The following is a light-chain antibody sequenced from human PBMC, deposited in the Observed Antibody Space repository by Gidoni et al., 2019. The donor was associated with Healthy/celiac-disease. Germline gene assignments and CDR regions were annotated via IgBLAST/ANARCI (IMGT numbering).Light chain of an antibody. CDR3: QQYGRSRWT. CDR1: QSVSSSY. Sequence: QSPGTLSLSPGERATLSCRDSQSVSSSYLAWYQQKPGQAPRLLIYGASSRATGLPDRFSGSGFGTDFTRTISRLEPEDFAVYYCQQYGRSRWTFGQGTKVEIK. J-gene: IGKJ1*01. V-gene: IGKV3-20*01. CDR2: GAS.